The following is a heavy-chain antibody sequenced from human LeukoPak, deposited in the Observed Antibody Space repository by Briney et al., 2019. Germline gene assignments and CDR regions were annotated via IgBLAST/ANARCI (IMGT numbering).Heavy chain of an antibody. CDR1: GGSISNYY. D-gene: IGHD5-24*01. V-gene: IGHV4-59*08. CDR2: IYYSGST. J-gene: IGHJ3*02. Sequence: SETLSLTCTVSGGSISNYYWSWIRQPPGKGLDWIGYIYYSGSTNYNPSLKSRVTISVDTSKNQFSLKLSSVTAADTAVYYCARGVREWLPRHDAFDIWGQGTMVTVSS. CDR3: ARGVREWLPRHDAFDI.